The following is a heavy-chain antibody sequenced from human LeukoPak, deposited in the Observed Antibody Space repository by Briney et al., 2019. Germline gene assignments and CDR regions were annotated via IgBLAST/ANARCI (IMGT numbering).Heavy chain of an antibody. D-gene: IGHD5-18*01. CDR2: IIPILGIA. J-gene: IGHJ4*02. CDR3: ARHGYSYVGRNGEWY. V-gene: IGHV1-69*04. Sequence: SVKVSCKASGGTXSSYAISGVRQAPGQGLEWMGRIIPILGIANYAQKFQGRVTITADKSTSTAYMELSSLRSEDTAVYYCARHGYSYVGRNGEWYWGQGTLVTVSS. CDR1: GGTXSSYA.